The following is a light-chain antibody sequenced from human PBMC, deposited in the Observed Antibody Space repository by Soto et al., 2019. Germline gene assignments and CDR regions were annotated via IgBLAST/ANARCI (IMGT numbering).Light chain of an antibody. CDR1: QSLLHSNGNHY. V-gene: IGKV2-28*01. Sequence: DIVLTQSPLSLPVTPGEPASISCRSSQSLLHSNGNHYLDWYLQKPGQSPQLQIYLGSYRASGGLGNLVRSGSGLGLTREISRVEGVDVGVYYYMQKLQQHVTFGPGTKVDIK. CDR2: LGS. J-gene: IGKJ3*01. CDR3: MQKLQQHVT.